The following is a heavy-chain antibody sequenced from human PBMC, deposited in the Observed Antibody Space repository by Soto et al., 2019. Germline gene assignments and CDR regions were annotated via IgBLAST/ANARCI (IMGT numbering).Heavy chain of an antibody. J-gene: IGHJ4*02. CDR1: GFTFSSYW. CDR3: AKDLQSQWSLDY. CDR2: IKQDGSEK. V-gene: IGHV3-7*01. D-gene: IGHD4-4*01. Sequence: GGSLRLSCAASGFTFSSYWMSWVRQAPGKGLEWVANIKQDGSEKYYVDSVKGRFTISRDQSKNTLYLQMNSLRAEDTAVYYCAKDLQSQWSLDYWGLGTLVTVSS.